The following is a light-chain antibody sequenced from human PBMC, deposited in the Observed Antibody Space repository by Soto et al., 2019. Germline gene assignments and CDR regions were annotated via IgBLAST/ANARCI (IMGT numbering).Light chain of an antibody. J-gene: IGKJ1*01. CDR1: QSVSSSY. Sequence: EIVLTQSPGTLSLSPGERATLSCRASQSVSSSYLAWYQQKPGQAPRLLIYGASTRATGFPARFSGSGSGTEFTLTISSLQSEDFAVYYCQQYNNWPRGTFGQGTKVDIK. CDR2: GAS. CDR3: QQYNNWPRGT. V-gene: IGKV3-15*01.